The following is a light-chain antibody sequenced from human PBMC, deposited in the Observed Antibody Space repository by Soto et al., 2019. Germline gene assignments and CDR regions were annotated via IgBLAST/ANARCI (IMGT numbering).Light chain of an antibody. J-gene: IGKJ1*01. CDR2: DAS. V-gene: IGKV1-5*01. Sequence: DIPMTQSPSTLSASVGDRVTITCRASENVNKCLAWFQQKPGKVPKLLIFDASTLQTGVPSRFGGGGSGTEFTLTISGLQPEDFATYYCQQYNSYSPWTFGPGTKVEI. CDR1: ENVNKC. CDR3: QQYNSYSPWT.